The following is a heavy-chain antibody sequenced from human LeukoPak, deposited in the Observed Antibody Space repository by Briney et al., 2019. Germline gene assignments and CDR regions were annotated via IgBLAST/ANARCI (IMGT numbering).Heavy chain of an antibody. D-gene: IGHD6-19*01. CDR2: INHSGST. V-gene: IGHV4-34*01. CDR3: ARGLRAVAGPFDY. J-gene: IGHJ4*02. Sequence: SETLSLTCAVYGGSFSGYYWSWIRQPPGKGLEWIGEINHSGSTNYNPSLKSRVTISVDTSKNQFSLKLSSVTAADTAVYYCARGLRAVAGPFDYWGQGTLVAVSS. CDR1: GGSFSGYY.